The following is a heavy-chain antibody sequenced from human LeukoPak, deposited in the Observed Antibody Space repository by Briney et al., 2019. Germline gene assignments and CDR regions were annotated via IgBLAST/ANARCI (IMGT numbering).Heavy chain of an antibody. CDR3: ARGFHYCSGGSCYLGRYNWFDP. D-gene: IGHD2-15*01. CDR2: INHSGST. CDR1: GGSLKNYY. J-gene: IGHJ5*02. Sequence: SETLSLTCSVSGGSLKNYYWSWIRQPPGKGLEWIGEINHSGSTNYNPSLKSRVTISVDTSKNQFSLKLSSVTAADTAVYYCARGFHYCSGGSCYLGRYNWFDPWGQGTLVTVSS. V-gene: IGHV4-34*01.